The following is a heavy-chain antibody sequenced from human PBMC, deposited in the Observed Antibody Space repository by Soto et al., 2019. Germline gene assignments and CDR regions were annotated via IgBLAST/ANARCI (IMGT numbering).Heavy chain of an antibody. D-gene: IGHD6-19*01. J-gene: IGHJ4*02. CDR2: ISSSSSYT. CDR1: GFTFSDYY. V-gene: IGHV3-11*06. CDR3: ARAGYSSGWYGYFAY. Sequence: QVQLVESGGGLVKPGGSLRLSCAASGFTFSDYYMSWIRQAPGKGLEWVSYISSSSSYTNYADSVKGRFTISRDNAKNSLYRQRNSLRAEDPAVYYCARAGYSSGWYGYFAYWGQGTLVTVS.